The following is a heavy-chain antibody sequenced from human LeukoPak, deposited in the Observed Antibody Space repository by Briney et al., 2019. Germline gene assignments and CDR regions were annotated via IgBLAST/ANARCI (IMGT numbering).Heavy chain of an antibody. V-gene: IGHV3-48*04. J-gene: IGHJ4*02. D-gene: IGHD5-12*01. CDR1: GFTFSSYS. CDR3: ARDSGYAEIDY. Sequence: GGSLRLSCAASGFTFSSYSMNWVRQAPGKGPEWVSYISSSGSTIYYADSVKGRFTISRDNAKNSLYPQMNSLRAEDTAVYYCARDSGYAEIDYWGQGTLVTVSS. CDR2: ISSSGSTI.